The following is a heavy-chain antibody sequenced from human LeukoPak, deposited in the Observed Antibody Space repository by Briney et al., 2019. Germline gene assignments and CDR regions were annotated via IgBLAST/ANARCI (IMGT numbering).Heavy chain of an antibody. CDR1: GFTFSSYA. J-gene: IGHJ4*02. CDR2: ISGSGGST. V-gene: IGHV3-23*01. D-gene: IGHD4-11*01. CDR3: AKAAQYPPEPLY. Sequence: PGGSLRFSGAASGFTFSSYAMSWVRQAPGKGLEWVSAISGSGGSTYYADSVKGRFTISRDNSKNTLYLQMNSLRAEDTAVYYCAKAAQYPPEPLYWGQGTLVTVSS.